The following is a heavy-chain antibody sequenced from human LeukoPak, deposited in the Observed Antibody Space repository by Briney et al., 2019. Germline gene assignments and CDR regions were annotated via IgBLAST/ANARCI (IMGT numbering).Heavy chain of an antibody. D-gene: IGHD5-18*01. CDR3: ARERGYSYGYPADY. Sequence: PSETLSLTCTVSGGSISSSSYYWGWIRQPPGKGLEWIGSIYYSGSTYYNPSLKSRVTISVDTSKNQFSLKLSSVTAADTAVYYCARERGYSYGYPADYWGQGTLVTVSS. CDR1: GGSISSSSYY. CDR2: IYYSGST. J-gene: IGHJ4*02. V-gene: IGHV4-39*07.